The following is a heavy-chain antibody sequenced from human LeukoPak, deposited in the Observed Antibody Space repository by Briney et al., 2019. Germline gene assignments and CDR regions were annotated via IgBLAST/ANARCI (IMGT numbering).Heavy chain of an antibody. CDR3: AKDWEGYGYFHFDY. D-gene: IGHD5-18*01. V-gene: IGHV3-9*01. CDR1: GFTFDDYA. Sequence: GGSLRLSCAASGFTFDDYAMHWVRQAPGKGLEWVSGISWNSGSIGYADSVKGRFTISRDNAKNSLYLQMNSLRAEDTALYYCAKDWEGYGYFHFDYWGQGTLVTVSS. CDR2: ISWNSGSI. J-gene: IGHJ4*02.